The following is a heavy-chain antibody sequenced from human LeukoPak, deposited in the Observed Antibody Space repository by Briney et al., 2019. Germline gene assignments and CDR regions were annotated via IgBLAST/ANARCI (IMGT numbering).Heavy chain of an antibody. CDR1: GYIFISYY. J-gene: IGHJ4*02. CDR2: INPTGGVT. Sequence: GASVKVSRKASGYIFISYYIHWLRQAPGQGLERMGLINPTGGVTTYAQRFQGRVTMTSDKSTSTVYMELSSLRSEDTVLYYCARDENSSGYYGHWGQGTLVTVSS. D-gene: IGHD3-22*01. V-gene: IGHV1-46*01. CDR3: ARDENSSGYYGH.